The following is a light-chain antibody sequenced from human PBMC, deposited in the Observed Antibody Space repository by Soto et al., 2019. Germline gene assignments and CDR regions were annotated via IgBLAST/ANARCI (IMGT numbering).Light chain of an antibody. J-gene: IGLJ3*02. CDR2: DVT. Sequence: QSVLTQPRSVSGSPGQSVTISCTGTSSDVGSYNFVSWYQQHPDKAPKLMIYDVTKRPSGVPDRFSGSKSGNTASLTISGLQAEDEADYYCCSYAGSYTLGVFGGGTKVTVL. CDR1: SSDVGSYNF. V-gene: IGLV2-11*01. CDR3: CSYAGSYTLGV.